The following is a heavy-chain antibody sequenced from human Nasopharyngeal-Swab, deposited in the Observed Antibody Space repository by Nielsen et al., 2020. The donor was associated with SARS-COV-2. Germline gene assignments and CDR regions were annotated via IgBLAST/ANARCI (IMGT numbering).Heavy chain of an antibody. V-gene: IGHV1-18*01. J-gene: IGHJ5*02. CDR3: AREGGRGYCSSTSCHAWFDP. Sequence: WVRQAPGRGLEWMGWISAYNGNTNYAQKLQGRVTMTTDTSTSTAYMELRSLRSDDAAVYYCAREGGRGYCSSTSCHAWFDPWGQGTLVTVSS. CDR2: ISAYNGNT. D-gene: IGHD2-2*01.